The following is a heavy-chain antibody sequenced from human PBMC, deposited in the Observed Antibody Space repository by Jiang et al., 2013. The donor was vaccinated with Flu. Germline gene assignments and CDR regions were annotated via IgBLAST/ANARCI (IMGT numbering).Heavy chain of an antibody. CDR1: GDSVSTNSSA. D-gene: IGHD3-22*01. CDR2: TYYRSKWYN. V-gene: IGHV6-1*01. J-gene: IGHJ4*02. Sequence: QTLSLTCAISGDSVSTNSSAWNWIRQSPSRGLEWLGRTYYRSKWYNDYAVSVKSRITINPDTSKNQFSLQLNSVTPEDTAVYYCAREEGDSRKDHLDYWGQGTLVTVSS. CDR3: AREEGDSRKDHLDY.